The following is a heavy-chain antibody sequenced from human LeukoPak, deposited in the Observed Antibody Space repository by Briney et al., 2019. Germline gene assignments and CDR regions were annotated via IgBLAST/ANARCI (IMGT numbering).Heavy chain of an antibody. CDR3: ARDPSGSFFNWFDP. CDR1: GGSISNYY. D-gene: IGHD1-26*01. J-gene: IGHJ5*02. Sequence: PSETLSLTCTVSGGSISNYYWHWIRQPPGQGLEWIGYIYYSGGTNYNPSLKSRVTISVDTSKNQFSLKLRSVTAADTAVYYCARDPSGSFFNWFDPWGQGTLVTVSS. CDR2: IYYSGGT. V-gene: IGHV4-59*01.